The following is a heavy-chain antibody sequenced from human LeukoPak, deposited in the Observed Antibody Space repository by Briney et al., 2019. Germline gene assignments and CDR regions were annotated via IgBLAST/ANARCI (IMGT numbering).Heavy chain of an antibody. D-gene: IGHD4-17*01. CDR1: GYTFTGYY. CDR3: ARDLYGDYPSR. CDR2: INPNSGGT. V-gene: IGHV1-2*02. Sequence: GASVKVSCKASGYTFTGYYMHWVRQAPGQGLEWMGWINPNSGGTNHAQKFQGRVTMTRDTSISTAYMELSRLRSDDTAVYYCARDLYGDYPSRWGQGTLVTVSS. J-gene: IGHJ4*02.